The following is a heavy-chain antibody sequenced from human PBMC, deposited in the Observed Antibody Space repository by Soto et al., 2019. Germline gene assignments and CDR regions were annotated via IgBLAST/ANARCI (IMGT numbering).Heavy chain of an antibody. CDR2: ISGSGGST. CDR1: GFTFSSYA. CDR3: ARDCGSCYQTAGYFQH. D-gene: IGHD2-15*01. J-gene: IGHJ1*01. Sequence: EVQLLESGGGLVQPGGSLRLSCAASGFTFSSYAMSWVRQAPGKGLEWVSAISGSGGSTYYADSVKGRFTISRDNSKNTLYLQMNSLGAEDTAVYYCARDCGSCYQTAGYFQHWGQGTLVTVSS. V-gene: IGHV3-23*01.